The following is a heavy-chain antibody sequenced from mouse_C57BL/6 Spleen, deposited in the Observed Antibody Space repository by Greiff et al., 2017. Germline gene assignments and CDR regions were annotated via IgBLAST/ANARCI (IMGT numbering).Heavy chain of an antibody. Sequence: QVQLKESGTVLARPGASVKMSCKTSGYTFTSYWMHWVKQRPGQGLEWIGNINPSNGGTNYNEKFKSKATLTVDKSSSTAYMQLRSLTSEDSAVYYCAPSMITTLYYYAMDYWGQGTSVTVSS. CDR1: GYTFTSYW. D-gene: IGHD2-4*01. CDR3: APSMITTLYYYAMDY. V-gene: IGHV1-53*01. J-gene: IGHJ4*01. CDR2: INPSNGGT.